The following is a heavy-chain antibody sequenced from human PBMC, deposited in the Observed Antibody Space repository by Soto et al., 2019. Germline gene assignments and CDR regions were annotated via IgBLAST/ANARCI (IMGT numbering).Heavy chain of an antibody. J-gene: IGHJ4*02. CDR1: GGSVTNSSYY. Sequence: SETLSLTCTVSGGSVTNSSYYWGWIRQSPGKGLEWIGSVYYRGRSYSKSSVKSRATISVDTSKNRFSLSLNSVTASDTAVYFCVSQRTTVPTQAYFDYWGPGALVTVSS. V-gene: IGHV4-39*01. CDR2: VYYRGRS. CDR3: VSQRTTVPTQAYFDY. D-gene: IGHD4-17*01.